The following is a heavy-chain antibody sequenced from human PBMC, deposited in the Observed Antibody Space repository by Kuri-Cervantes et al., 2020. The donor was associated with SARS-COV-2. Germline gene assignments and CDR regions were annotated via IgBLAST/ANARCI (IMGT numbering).Heavy chain of an antibody. Sequence: ASVKVSCKASGYTFTYRYLHWVRQAPGQGLEWMGWISAYNGNTNYAQKLQGRVTMTTDKSTSTAYMELSSLRSEDTAVYYCARDRRIVVVPAARMGGWYYGMDVWGQGTTVTVSS. D-gene: IGHD2-2*01. CDR1: GYTFTYRY. CDR3: ARDRRIVVVPAARMGGWYYGMDV. J-gene: IGHJ6*02. V-gene: IGHV1-18*04. CDR2: ISAYNGNT.